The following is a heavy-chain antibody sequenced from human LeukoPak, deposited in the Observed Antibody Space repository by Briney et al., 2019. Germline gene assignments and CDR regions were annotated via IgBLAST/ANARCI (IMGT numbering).Heavy chain of an antibody. Sequence: GGSLRLSCAASGFTFSNYEMHWVRQAPGKGLEWVSYISSSGSDIYYADSVKGRFTISRDNAKNPLYLQMNSLRAEDTALYHCARVGRGYSSSWYYYMDVWGKGTTVTISS. CDR2: ISSSGSDI. CDR3: ARVGRGYSSSWYYYMDV. CDR1: GFTFSNYE. D-gene: IGHD6-13*01. V-gene: IGHV3-48*03. J-gene: IGHJ6*03.